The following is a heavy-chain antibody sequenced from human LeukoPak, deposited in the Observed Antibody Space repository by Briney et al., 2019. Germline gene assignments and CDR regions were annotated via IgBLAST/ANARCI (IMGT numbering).Heavy chain of an antibody. V-gene: IGHV4-4*09. CDR3: ASTPVPYYMYV. Sequence: SETLSLTCTVSGGSISSYYWSWIRQPPGKGLEWIGYIYTSGSTNYNPSLKSRVTISVDTSKNQFSLKLSSVTAADTAVYYCASTPVPYYMYVWGKGTTVTVSS. D-gene: IGHD2-2*01. CDR1: GGSISSYY. J-gene: IGHJ6*03. CDR2: IYTSGST.